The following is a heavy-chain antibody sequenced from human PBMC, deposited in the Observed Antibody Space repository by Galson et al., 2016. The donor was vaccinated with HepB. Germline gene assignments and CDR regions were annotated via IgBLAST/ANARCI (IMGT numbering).Heavy chain of an antibody. CDR1: GYSFTTYW. CDR2: IYPGDSDT. V-gene: IGHV5-51*01. Sequence: QSGAEVKKPGESLKISCKSSGYSFTTYWIGWVRQMPGKGLECMGIIYPGDSDTRYSPSLQGQVTISADKSISTAYLQWSSLKASDTAIYYCARRQGSSFSFDYWGQGTLVTVSS. J-gene: IGHJ4*02. CDR3: ARRQGSSFSFDY. D-gene: IGHD6-6*01.